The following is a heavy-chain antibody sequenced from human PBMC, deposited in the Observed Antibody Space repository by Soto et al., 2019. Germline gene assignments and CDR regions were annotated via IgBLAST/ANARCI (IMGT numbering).Heavy chain of an antibody. V-gene: IGHV4-39*01. J-gene: IGHJ4*02. CDR3: ARRSIAVAGYYFDY. CDR2: IYYSGST. CDR1: GGSISSSSYY. Sequence: LALTCTVSGGSISSSSYYWGWIRQPPGKGLEWIGSIYYSGSTYYNPSLKSRVTISVDTSKNQFSLKLSSVTAADTAVYYCARRSIAVAGYYFDYWGQGTLVTVSS. D-gene: IGHD6-19*01.